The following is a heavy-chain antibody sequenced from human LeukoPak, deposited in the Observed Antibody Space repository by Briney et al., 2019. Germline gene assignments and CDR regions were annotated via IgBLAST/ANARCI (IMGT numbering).Heavy chain of an antibody. J-gene: IGHJ3*02. CDR1: GFTFSSYA. Sequence: GGSLRLSCAASGFTFSSYAMSWVRQAPGKGLECVSAISGSGGSTYYADSVKGRFTISRDNSKNTLYLQMNSLRAEDTAVYYCAKEMGALSEPPLVRAFDIWGQGTMVTVSS. CDR3: AKEMGALSEPPLVRAFDI. V-gene: IGHV3-23*01. D-gene: IGHD6-13*01. CDR2: ISGSGGST.